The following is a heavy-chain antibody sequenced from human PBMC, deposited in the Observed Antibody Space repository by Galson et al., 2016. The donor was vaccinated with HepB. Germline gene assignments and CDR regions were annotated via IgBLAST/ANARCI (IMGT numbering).Heavy chain of an antibody. D-gene: IGHD6-19*01. Sequence: SVKVSCKAAGYTFTGYYMHWVRQAPGQGLEWMGWINPNSGGTNYAQKFQGRVTVTRDTSISTAYMELSRLRSDDTAVYYCASRALGYSSGWYEYYFDYWGQGTLVTVSS. J-gene: IGHJ4*02. V-gene: IGHV1-2*02. CDR1: GYTFTGYY. CDR3: ASRALGYSSGWYEYYFDY. CDR2: INPNSGGT.